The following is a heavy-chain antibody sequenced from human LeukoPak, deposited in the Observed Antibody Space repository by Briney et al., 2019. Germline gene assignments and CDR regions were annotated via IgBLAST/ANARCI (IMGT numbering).Heavy chain of an antibody. CDR2: IYYSGST. J-gene: IGHJ4*02. D-gene: IGHD3-3*01. V-gene: IGHV4-59*12. CDR1: GGSISHYF. CDR3: AREIRRTWPFGVVIMGYFNY. Sequence: SETLSLTCTVSGGSISHYFWSWIRQPPGKAREWIGYIYYSGSTNYNPSLKSRVTISVDTSKNQFSLMLSSVTAADTAVYYRAREIRRTWPFGVVIMGYFNYWGQGTLVTVSS.